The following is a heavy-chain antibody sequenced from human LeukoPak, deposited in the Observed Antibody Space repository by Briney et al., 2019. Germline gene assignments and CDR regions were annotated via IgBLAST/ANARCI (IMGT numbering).Heavy chain of an antibody. CDR1: GFTFSSYD. V-gene: IGHV3-30-3*01. J-gene: IGHJ6*03. CDR3: ARAGGARYYYYYMDV. Sequence: GGSLRLSCAASGFTFSSYDMHWVRQAPGKGLEWVAVISYDGSNKYYADSVKGRFTISRDNSKNTLYLQMNSLRAEDTAVYYCARAGGARYYYYYMDVWGKGTTVTVSS. CDR2: ISYDGSNK. D-gene: IGHD3-10*01.